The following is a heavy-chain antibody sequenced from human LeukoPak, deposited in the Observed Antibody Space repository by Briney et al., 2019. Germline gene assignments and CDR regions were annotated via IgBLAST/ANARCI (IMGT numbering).Heavy chain of an antibody. J-gene: IGHJ1*01. V-gene: IGHV4-39*07. Sequence: SETLSLTCTVSGGSISSSSYYWGWIRQPPGKGLERIGSIYYSGSTYYNPSLKSRVTISVDTSKNQFSLKLSSVTAADTAVYYCARVGGRKIAVAGKGPAYFQHWGQGTLVTVSS. CDR2: IYYSGST. CDR3: ARVGGRKIAVAGKGPAYFQH. CDR1: GGSISSSSYY. D-gene: IGHD6-19*01.